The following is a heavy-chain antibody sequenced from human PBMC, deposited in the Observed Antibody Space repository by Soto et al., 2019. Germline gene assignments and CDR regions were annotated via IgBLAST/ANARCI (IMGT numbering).Heavy chain of an antibody. J-gene: IGHJ4*02. D-gene: IGHD5-12*01. CDR1: GYAFTGYY. V-gene: IGHV1-2*02. CDR2: VNPKNGDT. Sequence: ASVKVSCKASGYAFTGYYIHWVRQAPGQGLEWIGWVNPKNGDTDYAERFQGRVTMTRDTSITSAYLDLTRLRSDDTATYFCARANSGDDDEFDYWGQGTPVTVSS. CDR3: ARANSGDDDEFDY.